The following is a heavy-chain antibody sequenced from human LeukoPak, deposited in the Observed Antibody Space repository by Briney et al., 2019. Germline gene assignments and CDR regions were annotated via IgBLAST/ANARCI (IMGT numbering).Heavy chain of an antibody. CDR2: IYYSGST. CDR1: GGSISSSSYY. Sequence: SETLSLTCTVSGGSISSSSYYWGWIRQPRGKGLEWIGSIYYSGSTHYNPSLKSRVTISVDTSKNQFSLKLSSVTAADTAVYYCARAPGGLGDGYNYVGQYFQHWGQGTLVTVSS. J-gene: IGHJ1*01. CDR3: ARAPGGLGDGYNYVGQYFQH. D-gene: IGHD5-24*01. V-gene: IGHV4-39*01.